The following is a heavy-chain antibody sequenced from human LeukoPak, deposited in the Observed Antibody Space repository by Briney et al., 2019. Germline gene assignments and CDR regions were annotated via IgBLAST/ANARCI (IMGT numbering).Heavy chain of an antibody. CDR1: GFTFSSYS. J-gene: IGHJ4*02. CDR2: IKQDGSEK. CDR3: ARVSYYYDSSGRYFDY. Sequence: QTGGSLRLSCAASGFTFSSYSMNWVRQAPGKGLEWVANIKQDGSEKYYVDSVKGRFTISRDNAKNSLYLQMNSLRAEDTAVYYCARVSYYYDSSGRYFDYWGQGTLVTVSS. D-gene: IGHD3-22*01. V-gene: IGHV3-7*01.